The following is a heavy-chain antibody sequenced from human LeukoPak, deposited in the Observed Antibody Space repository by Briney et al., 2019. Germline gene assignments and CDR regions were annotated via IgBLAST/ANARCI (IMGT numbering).Heavy chain of an antibody. CDR2: ISYDGSDK. Sequence: GGSLRLSCAASGFTFSSYAMHWVRQAPGKGLEWAAVISYDGSDKYYADSVKGRFTISRDNSKNTLYLQMNSLRAEDTAVNYCARDAYDSSGPLDYWGQGTLVTVSS. CDR1: GFTFSSYA. CDR3: ARDAYDSSGPLDY. D-gene: IGHD3-22*01. J-gene: IGHJ4*02. V-gene: IGHV3-30-3*01.